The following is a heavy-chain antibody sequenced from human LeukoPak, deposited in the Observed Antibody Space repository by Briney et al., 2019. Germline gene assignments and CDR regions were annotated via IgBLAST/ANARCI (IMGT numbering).Heavy chain of an antibody. CDR1: GFTFSSYA. J-gene: IGHJ4*02. CDR3: ANPPGTTVTISGGKAAIRDY. D-gene: IGHD4-17*01. V-gene: IGHV3-23*01. CDR2: ISGSGGST. Sequence: GGSLRLSCAASGFTFSSYAMSWVRQAPGKGLEWVSAISGSGGSTYYADSVKGRFTISRDNSKNTLYLQMNSLRAEDTAVYYCANPPGTTVTISGGKAAIRDYWGQGTLVTVSS.